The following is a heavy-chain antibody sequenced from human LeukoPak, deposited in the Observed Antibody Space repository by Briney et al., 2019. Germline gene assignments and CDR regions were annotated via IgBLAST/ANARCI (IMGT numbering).Heavy chain of an antibody. CDR2: ISSSSSYI. D-gene: IGHD1-26*01. Sequence: GGSLRLSCAASGFTFSSYSMNWVRQAPGKGLEWVSSISSSSSYIYYADSVKGRFTISRDNAKNSLYLQMNSLRAEDTAVYYCARDQSVGAYADAFDIWGQRTMVTVSS. CDR3: ARDQSVGAYADAFDI. V-gene: IGHV3-21*01. CDR1: GFTFSSYS. J-gene: IGHJ3*02.